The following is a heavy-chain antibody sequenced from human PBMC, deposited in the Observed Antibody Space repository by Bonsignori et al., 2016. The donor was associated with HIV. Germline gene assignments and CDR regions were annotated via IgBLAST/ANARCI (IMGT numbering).Heavy chain of an antibody. Sequence: SETLSLTCTVSGGSISSYYWSWIRQPAGKGLEWIGRIYTSGSTNYNPSLKSRVTMSVDTSKNQFSLKLSSVTAADTAVYYCARDGSPVRGYYYYYMDVWGKGTTVTVSS. CDR3: ARDGSPVRGYYYYYMDV. V-gene: IGHV4-4*07. J-gene: IGHJ6*03. D-gene: IGHD3-10*01. CDR2: IYTSGST. CDR1: GGSISSYY.